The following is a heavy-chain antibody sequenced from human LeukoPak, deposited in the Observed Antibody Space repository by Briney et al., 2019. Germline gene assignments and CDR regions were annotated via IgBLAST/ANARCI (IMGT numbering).Heavy chain of an antibody. Sequence: PSETLSLTCTVSGYSISSGYYWGWIRQPPGKGLEWIGSIYHSGSTYYNPSLKSRVTISVDTSKNQFSLKLSSVTAADTAVYYCARDARGYYYGSGSYYNYWGQGTLVTVSS. V-gene: IGHV4-38-2*02. CDR3: ARDARGYYYGSGSYYNY. J-gene: IGHJ4*02. D-gene: IGHD3-10*01. CDR1: GYSISSGYY. CDR2: IYHSGST.